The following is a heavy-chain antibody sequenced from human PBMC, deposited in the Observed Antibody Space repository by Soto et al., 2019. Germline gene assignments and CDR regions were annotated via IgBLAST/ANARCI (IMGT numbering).Heavy chain of an antibody. D-gene: IGHD1-26*01. V-gene: IGHV3-21*01. J-gene: IGHJ4*02. CDR3: ARAGLVGANGGIDY. Sequence: EVQLVESGGGLVKPGGSLRLSCAVSGFTFSSYSMNWVRQAPGKGLEWVSSISSSSSYIYYADSVKGRFTISRDNAKNSLNLQMNSLRAEDTAVYYCARAGLVGANGGIDYWGQGTLVTVS. CDR1: GFTFSSYS. CDR2: ISSSSSYI.